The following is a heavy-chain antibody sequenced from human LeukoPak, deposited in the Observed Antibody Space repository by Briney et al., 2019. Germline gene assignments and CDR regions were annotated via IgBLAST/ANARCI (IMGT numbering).Heavy chain of an antibody. J-gene: IGHJ4*02. CDR2: INHSGST. D-gene: IGHD3-22*01. Sequence: KSSETLSLTCAVYGGSFSGYYWSWIRQPPGKGLEWIGEINHSGSTNYNPSLKSRVTISVDTSKNQFSLKLSSVTAADTAVYYCARGTTMIAWGQGTLVTVSS. CDR1: GGSFSGYY. V-gene: IGHV4-34*01. CDR3: ARGTTMIA.